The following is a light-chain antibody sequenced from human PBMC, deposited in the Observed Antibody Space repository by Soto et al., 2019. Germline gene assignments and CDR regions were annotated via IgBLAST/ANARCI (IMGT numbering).Light chain of an antibody. CDR2: LNSDGSH. CDR1: SDHSSYA. J-gene: IGLJ1*01. CDR3: QTWGTGIPYV. V-gene: IGLV4-69*01. Sequence: QAVLTQSPSASASLGASVKLTCTLDSDHSSYAIAWHQQQPEKGPRYLMKLNSDGSHNKGDGIPDRFSGSSSGAERYLTISSLQSEDEADYYCQTWGTGIPYVFGSGTKVTVL.